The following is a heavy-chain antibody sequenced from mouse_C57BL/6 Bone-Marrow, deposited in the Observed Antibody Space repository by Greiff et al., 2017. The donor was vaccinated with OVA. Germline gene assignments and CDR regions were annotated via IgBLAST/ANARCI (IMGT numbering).Heavy chain of an antibody. D-gene: IGHD1-1*01. CDR1: GFSINSDCY. Sequence: VQLQQSGPSLVRPSQTLSLTCTVTGFSINSDCYWIWIRQFPGNKLEYIGYTFYSGITYYNPSLESRKYITRDTSKNQFSLKLSSVTTQETATYYCARETTGGYFDVWGTGTTVTVSS. CDR3: ARETTGGYFDV. J-gene: IGHJ1*03. V-gene: IGHV3-3*01. CDR2: TFYSGIT.